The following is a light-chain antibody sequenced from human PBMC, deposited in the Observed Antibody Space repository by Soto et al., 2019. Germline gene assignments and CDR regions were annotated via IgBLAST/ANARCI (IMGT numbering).Light chain of an antibody. CDR1: QSVSSSY. CDR2: GAS. V-gene: IGKV3-20*01. J-gene: IGKJ1*01. Sequence: EILLRQSPGTLSLSPGERATLSCRASQSVSSSYLAWYQQKPGQAPRLLIYGASSRATGISDRFSGSGSGTDFTLTISRLEPEDFAVYYCHQYGSSSWTFGQGTRWIS. CDR3: HQYGSSSWT.